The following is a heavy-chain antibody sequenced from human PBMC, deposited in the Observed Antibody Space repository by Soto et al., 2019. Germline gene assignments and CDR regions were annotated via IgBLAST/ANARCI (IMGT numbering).Heavy chain of an antibody. CDR2: IYWDDDK. D-gene: IGHD3-10*01. V-gene: IGHV2-5*02. Sequence: QITLKESGPTLVKPTQTLTLTCTFSGFSLSTSGVGVGWIRQPPGKALEWLAVIYWDDDKRSSSSLKSRLTSTKDTSKNHVVLTMTNMDPVDTATYYCAHHPYYGLAPYSFDYWGQGILVTVSS. CDR3: AHHPYYGLAPYSFDY. CDR1: GFSLSTSGVG. J-gene: IGHJ4*02.